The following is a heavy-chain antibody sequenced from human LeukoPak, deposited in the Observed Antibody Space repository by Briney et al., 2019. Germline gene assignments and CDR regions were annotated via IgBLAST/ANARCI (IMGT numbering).Heavy chain of an antibody. CDR1: GFSFSSYD. Sequence: GGSLRLSCAASGFSFSSYDMHWVRQAAGKGLEWVSAIATAGDTYYPASVRGRFTISRENAKSSLYLQMSSLRAGDTGVYYCARGTVTTGQFEYWGQGTLVTVSS. CDR3: ARGTVTTGQFEY. CDR2: IATAGDT. J-gene: IGHJ4*02. V-gene: IGHV3-13*01. D-gene: IGHD4-17*01.